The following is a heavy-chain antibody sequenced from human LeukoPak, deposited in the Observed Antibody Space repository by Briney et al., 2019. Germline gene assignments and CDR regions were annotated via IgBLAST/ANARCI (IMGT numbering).Heavy chain of an antibody. J-gene: IGHJ3*02. CDR1: GFTFSSYG. CDR2: IWYDGSNK. CDR3: ASRTHPTHYDYVWGSYRYDAFDI. V-gene: IGHV3-33*01. Sequence: GGSLRLSCAASGFTFSSYGMHWVRQAPGKGLEWVAVIWYDGSNKYYADSVKGRFTISRDNSKNTLYLQMNSLRAEDTAVYYCASRTHPTHYDYVWGSYRYDAFDIWGQGTMVTVSS. D-gene: IGHD3-16*02.